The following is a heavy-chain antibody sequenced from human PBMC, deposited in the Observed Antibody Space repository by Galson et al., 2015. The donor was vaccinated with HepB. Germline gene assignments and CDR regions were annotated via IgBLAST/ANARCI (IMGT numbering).Heavy chain of an antibody. CDR2: TNAGNGNT. Sequence: SVKVSCKASGYTFTSYAMHWVRQAPGQRLEWMGWTNAGNGNTKYSQKFQGRVTITRDTSASTAYMELSSLRSEDTAVYYCARGQYGDYPYYFDYWGQGTLVTVSS. V-gene: IGHV1-3*01. CDR3: ARGQYGDYPYYFDY. D-gene: IGHD4-17*01. J-gene: IGHJ4*02. CDR1: GYTFTSYA.